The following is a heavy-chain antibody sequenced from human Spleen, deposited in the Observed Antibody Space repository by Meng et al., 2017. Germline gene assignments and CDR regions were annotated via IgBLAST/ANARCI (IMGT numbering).Heavy chain of an antibody. Sequence: EVGPGLVKPSGDLALTRAVAGGSISSTNWWTWVRQPPGKGLEWIGEIYDSGINHYSPSRKSRITLSVDRSKNQFSLRLNSVTAADTAVYYCVSGGNSYGFWFDPWGQGILVTVSS. V-gene: IGHV4-4*02. CDR1: GGSISSTNW. CDR2: IYDSGIN. CDR3: VSGGNSYGFWFDP. D-gene: IGHD5-18*01. J-gene: IGHJ5*02.